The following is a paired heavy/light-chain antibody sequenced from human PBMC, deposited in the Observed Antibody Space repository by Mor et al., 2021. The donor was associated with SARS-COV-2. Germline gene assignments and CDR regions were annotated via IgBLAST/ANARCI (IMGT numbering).Heavy chain of an antibody. V-gene: IGHV1-46*01. J-gene: IGHJ6*02. Sequence: QVQLVQSGAEVKKPGASVKVSCKASGYTFTSYYMHWVRQAPGQGLEWMGIINPSGGSTSYAQKFQGRVTMTRDTSTSTVYMELSSLRSEDTAVYYCARDGSRTGTTGPDGMDVWGQGTTVTVSS. CDR1: GYTFTSYY. D-gene: IGHD1-7*01. CDR3: ARDGSRTGTTGPDGMDV. CDR2: INPSGGST.
Light chain of an antibody. V-gene: IGKV1-27*01. CDR3: QKYNSAPFT. Sequence: DIQMTQSPSSLSASVGDRVTITCRASQGISNYLAWYQQKPGKVPKLLIYAASTLQSGVPSRFSGSGSGTDFTLTISSLQPEDVATYYCQKYNSAPFTFGPGTKVDIK. J-gene: IGKJ3*01. CDR1: QGISNY. CDR2: AAS.